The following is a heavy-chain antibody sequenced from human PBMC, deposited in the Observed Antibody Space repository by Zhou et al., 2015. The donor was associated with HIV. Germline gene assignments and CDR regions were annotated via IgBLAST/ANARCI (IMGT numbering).Heavy chain of an antibody. J-gene: IGHJ4*02. CDR1: GGTFSSYA. D-gene: IGHD3-22*01. V-gene: IGHV1-69*06. CDR3: ARSFYDRDGYYPDF. CDR2: IIPMFGTT. Sequence: QVQLVQSGAEVKKPGSSVTVSCQASGGTFSSYAICWVRQAPGQGLEWMGGIIPMFGTTNYTGKFQGRLTIAADKSTTTVYMQLLRLTFEDTAIIYCARSFYDRDGYYPDFWGQGTLVTVSS.